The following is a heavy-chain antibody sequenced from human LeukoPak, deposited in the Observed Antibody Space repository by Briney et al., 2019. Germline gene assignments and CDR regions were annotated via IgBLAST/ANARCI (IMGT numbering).Heavy chain of an antibody. CDR1: GFTFSTYS. Sequence: PGGSLRLSCAASGFTFSTYSMNWVRQAPGKGLEWVSSISSSSTFIYYADSVKGRFTISRDNAKNSLYLQMNSLRAEDTAVYYCARDFSGPISSGHTYRYYFDYWGQGTLVTVSS. V-gene: IGHV3-21*01. J-gene: IGHJ4*02. CDR2: ISSSSTFI. CDR3: ARDFSGPISSGHTYRYYFDY. D-gene: IGHD3-22*01.